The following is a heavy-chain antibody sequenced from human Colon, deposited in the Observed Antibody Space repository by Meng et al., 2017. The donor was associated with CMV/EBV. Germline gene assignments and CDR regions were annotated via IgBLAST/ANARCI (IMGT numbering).Heavy chain of an antibody. D-gene: IGHD2-15*01. CDR1: GFTFNKYW. CDR3: ARDTPHSAFAP. Sequence: GGSLRLSCVASGFTFNKYWMHWVRQPPGGGLEWLSRIDNEGSGAISADSVRGRFTVSRDNARNTVYLNMNSLRDEDTAVYSCARDTPHSAFAPWGHGTLVTVSS. CDR2: IDNEGSGA. J-gene: IGHJ5*02. V-gene: IGHV3-74*01.